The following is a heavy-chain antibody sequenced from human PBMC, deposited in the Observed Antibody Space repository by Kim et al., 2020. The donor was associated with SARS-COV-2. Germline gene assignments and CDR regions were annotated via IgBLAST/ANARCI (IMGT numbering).Heavy chain of an antibody. CDR2: ISSSSSYI. D-gene: IGHD1-26*01. J-gene: IGHJ6*02. CDR1: GFTFSSYS. CDR3: ARKPLYALVGGYSGSYYGGDYYYGMDV. V-gene: IGHV3-21*01. Sequence: GGSLRFSCAASGFTFSSYSMNWVRQAPGKGLEWVSSISSSSSYIYYADSVKGRFTISRDNAKNSLYLQMNSLRAEDTAVYYCARKPLYALVGGYSGSYYGGDYYYGMDVWGQGTTVTVSS.